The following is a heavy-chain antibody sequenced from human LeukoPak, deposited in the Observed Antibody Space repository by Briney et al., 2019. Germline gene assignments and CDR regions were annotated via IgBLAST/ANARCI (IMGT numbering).Heavy chain of an antibody. V-gene: IGHV4-34*01. CDR3: ARGTRDAFDI. J-gene: IGHJ3*02. Sequence: SETLSLTCAVYGGSFSGYYWSWIRQPPGKGLEWIGEINHSGSTNYNPSLKSRVTISVDTSKNQFSLKLSSVTAADTAVYYCARGTRDAFDIWGQGTMVTVSS. CDR1: GGSFSGYY. CDR2: INHSGST.